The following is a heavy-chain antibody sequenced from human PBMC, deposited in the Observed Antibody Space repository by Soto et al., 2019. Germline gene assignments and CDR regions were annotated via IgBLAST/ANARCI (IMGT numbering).Heavy chain of an antibody. CDR2: ISAYNGNT. CDR3: ARDDIVVLPAAMPLKYYYYGMDV. V-gene: IGHV1-18*01. Sequence: ASVKVSCKASGYTFTSYGISWVRQAPGQGLEWMGWISAYNGNTNYAQKLQGRVTMTTDTSTSTAYMELRSLRSDDTAVYYCARDDIVVLPAAMPLKYYYYGMDVWGQGTTVTVSS. J-gene: IGHJ6*02. CDR1: GYTFTSYG. D-gene: IGHD2-2*01.